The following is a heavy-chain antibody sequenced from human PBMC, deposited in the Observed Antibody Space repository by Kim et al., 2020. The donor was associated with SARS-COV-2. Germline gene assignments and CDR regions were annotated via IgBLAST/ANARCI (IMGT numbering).Heavy chain of an antibody. CDR2: IYYSGST. J-gene: IGHJ5*02. V-gene: IGHV4-31*03. CDR1: GGSISSGGYY. CDR3: ARDGADYYGSGSYSWFDP. Sequence: SETLSLTCTVSGGSISSGGYYWSWIRQHPGKGLEWIGYIYYSGSTYCNPSLKSRVTISVDTSKNQFSLKLSSVTAADTAVYYCARDGADYYGSGSYSWFDPWGERNLVSVSS. D-gene: IGHD3-10*01.